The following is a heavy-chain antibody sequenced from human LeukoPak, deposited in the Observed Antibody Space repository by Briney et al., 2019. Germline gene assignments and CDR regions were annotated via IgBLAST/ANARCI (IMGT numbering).Heavy chain of an antibody. V-gene: IGHV1-2*06. J-gene: IGHJ4*02. CDR2: TNPNSGGT. Sequence: ASVKVSCKASGYTFTGYYMHWVRQAPGQGLEWMGRTNPNSGGTNYAQKFQGRVTMTRDTSISTAYMELSRLRSDDTAVYYCARDGTYYDFWSGQRGDYWGQGTLVTFSS. D-gene: IGHD3-3*01. CDR3: ARDGTYYDFWSGQRGDY. CDR1: GYTFTGYY.